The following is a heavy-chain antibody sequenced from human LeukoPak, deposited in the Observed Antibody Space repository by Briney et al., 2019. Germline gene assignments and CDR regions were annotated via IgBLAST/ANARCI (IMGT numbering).Heavy chain of an antibody. CDR3: ARELYDDGESWFDP. V-gene: IGHV3-30*04. J-gene: IGHJ5*02. Sequence: QAGGSLRLSCAASGFTFRTYGMHWLRQAPGKGPEWVTFISYDGNDKKYGASVKGRFTVSRDNLKNFLYLQMNSLRVEDTAMYYCARELYDDGESWFDPWGQGTLVTVSS. CDR1: GFTFRTYG. CDR2: ISYDGNDK. D-gene: IGHD4-17*01.